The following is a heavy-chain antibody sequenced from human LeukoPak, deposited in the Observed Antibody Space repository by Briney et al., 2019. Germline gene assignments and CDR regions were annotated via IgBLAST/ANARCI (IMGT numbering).Heavy chain of an antibody. V-gene: IGHV3-74*01. Sequence: GSLRPSCAASGFTFSSYWMHWVRQTPGKGLVWVSRINSDGSSTSYADSVKGRFTISRDNAKNTLHLQMNSLRAEDTAVYYCAREWEAVAGTDYWGQGTLVTVSS. D-gene: IGHD6-19*01. CDR2: INSDGSST. CDR3: AREWEAVAGTDY. CDR1: GFTFSSYW. J-gene: IGHJ4*02.